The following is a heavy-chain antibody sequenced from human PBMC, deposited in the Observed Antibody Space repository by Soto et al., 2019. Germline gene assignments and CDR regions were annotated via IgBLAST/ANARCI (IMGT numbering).Heavy chain of an antibody. V-gene: IGHV3-7*01. J-gene: IGHJ4*02. Sequence: PGGSLRLSCAASGFTFSMSWMTWIRQAPGKGLEWVAQIKPDGSDTLYVDSMKGRFTISRDNSKNSLYLQMDSLRAEDTALYYCATHNYYTFECWGQGTLVTVSS. CDR1: GFTFSMSW. CDR2: IKPDGSDT. D-gene: IGHD3-22*01. CDR3: ATHNYYTFEC.